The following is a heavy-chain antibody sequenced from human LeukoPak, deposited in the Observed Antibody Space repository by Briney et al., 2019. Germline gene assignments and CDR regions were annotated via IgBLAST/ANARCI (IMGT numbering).Heavy chain of an antibody. Sequence: KSGGSLRLSCAASGFTFSSFNMNWVRQAPGKAMEWVSSISSNSRYTYYADSVKGRFTISRDNAKSSLYLQMNSLRADDTAVYYCARVAEAAAFDYWGQGTLVTVSS. J-gene: IGHJ4*02. V-gene: IGHV3-21*01. CDR2: ISSNSRYT. CDR3: ARVAEAAAFDY. CDR1: GFTFSSFN. D-gene: IGHD6-13*01.